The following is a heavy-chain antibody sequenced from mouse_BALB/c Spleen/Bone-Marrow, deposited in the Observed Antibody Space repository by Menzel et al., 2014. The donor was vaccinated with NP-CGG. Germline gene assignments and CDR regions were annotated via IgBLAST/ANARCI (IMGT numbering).Heavy chain of an antibody. J-gene: IGHJ3*01. Sequence: EVKLVESGGGLVKPGGSLKLSRAASGFTFSSYAMSWVRQTPEKRLEWVATISGGGSYTYYPDSVKGRFTISRDNAKNTLYLQMSSLRSEDTAMYYCARPRFAYWGQGTLVTVSA. V-gene: IGHV5-9-3*01. CDR3: ARPRFAY. CDR2: ISGGGSYT. CDR1: GFTFSSYA.